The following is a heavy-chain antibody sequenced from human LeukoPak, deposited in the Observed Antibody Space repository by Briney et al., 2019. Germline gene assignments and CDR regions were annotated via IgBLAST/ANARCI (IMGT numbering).Heavy chain of an antibody. Sequence: EGSLRLSCAASGFTFSSYWMSWVRQAPGKGLEWVANIKQDGSEKYYVDSVKGRFTISRDNAKNSLYLQMNSLRAEDTAVYYCARGMITFGGVIAFIDYWGQGTLVTVSS. J-gene: IGHJ4*02. CDR1: GFTFSSYW. D-gene: IGHD3-16*02. CDR2: IKQDGSEK. CDR3: ARGMITFGGVIAFIDY. V-gene: IGHV3-7*01.